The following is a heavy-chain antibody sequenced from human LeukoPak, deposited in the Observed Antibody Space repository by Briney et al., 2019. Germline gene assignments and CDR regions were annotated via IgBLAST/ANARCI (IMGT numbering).Heavy chain of an antibody. CDR3: ARNSGDY. CDR2: IYSSGNT. J-gene: IGHJ4*02. V-gene: IGHV4-4*07. CDR1: GGSISDFC. D-gene: IGHD4-23*01. Sequence: SETLSLTCSVSGGSISDFCWSWIRQPAGKGLEWIGRIYSSGNTNYNPSLKSRVTMSLDASKNQFSLKLSSVTAADTAVYYCARNSGDYWGPGTLVTVSS.